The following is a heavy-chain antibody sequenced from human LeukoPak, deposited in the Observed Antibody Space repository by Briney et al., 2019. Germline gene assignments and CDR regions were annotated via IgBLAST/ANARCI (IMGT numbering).Heavy chain of an antibody. J-gene: IGHJ5*02. CDR1: GYTLTELS. V-gene: IGHV1-24*01. CDR3: ARDALDSYYDILAGYLGLMEKNWFDP. D-gene: IGHD3-9*01. Sequence: GASVKVSCKVSGYTLTELSMHWVRQAPGKGLEWMGRFDPEDGETIYAQKFQGRVTMTADTSTDTVYMELSSLRSEDTAVYYCARDALDSYYDILAGYLGLMEKNWFDPWGQGTLVTVSS. CDR2: FDPEDGET.